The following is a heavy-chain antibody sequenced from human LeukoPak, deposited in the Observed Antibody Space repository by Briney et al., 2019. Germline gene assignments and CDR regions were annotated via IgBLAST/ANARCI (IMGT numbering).Heavy chain of an antibody. CDR1: GFTFSSYA. Sequence: PGGSLRLSCAASGFTFSSYAMSWVRQAPGKGLEWVSAISGSGGSTYYADSVKGRFTISRDNAKNSLYLQMNSLRAEDTAVYYCARAGGYSGYASNWGQGTLVTVSS. V-gene: IGHV3-23*01. CDR3: ARAGGYSGYASN. D-gene: IGHD5-12*01. CDR2: ISGSGGST. J-gene: IGHJ4*02.